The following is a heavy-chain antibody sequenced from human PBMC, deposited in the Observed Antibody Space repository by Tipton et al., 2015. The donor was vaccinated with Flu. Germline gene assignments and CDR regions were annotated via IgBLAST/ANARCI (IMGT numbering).Heavy chain of an antibody. CDR3: AREWGDAFDI. J-gene: IGHJ3*02. D-gene: IGHD3-16*01. CDR2: IYYSGSI. CDR1: GGSISSGDYY. Sequence: TLSLTCTVSGGSISSGDYYWSWIRQPPGKGLEWIGYIYYSGSISYNPPLKSRVTISVDTSKSQFSLKLSSVTAADTAVYYCAREWGDAFDIWGQGTMVTVSS. V-gene: IGHV4-61*08.